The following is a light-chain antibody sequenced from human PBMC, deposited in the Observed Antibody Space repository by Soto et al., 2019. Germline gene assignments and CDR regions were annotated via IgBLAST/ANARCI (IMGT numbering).Light chain of an antibody. J-gene: IGKJ1*01. CDR1: QGISSY. CDR3: QQYYSYPLT. V-gene: IGKV1-8*01. CDR2: AAS. Sequence: AIRMTQSPSSFSASTGDRVTITCRASQGISSYLAWYQQKPGKAPKLLIYAASTLQSGVPSRFSGSGSGTEFTLTTGCLQSEDFTTYYCQQYYSYPLTFGQGTKVEIK.